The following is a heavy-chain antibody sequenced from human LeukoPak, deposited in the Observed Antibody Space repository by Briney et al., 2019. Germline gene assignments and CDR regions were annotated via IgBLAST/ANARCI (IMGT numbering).Heavy chain of an antibody. CDR3: ARAKPKNMVRGLIMRRESRYYFDY. CDR2: ISGSGGST. CDR1: GFTFMNYA. V-gene: IGHV3-23*01. J-gene: IGHJ4*02. D-gene: IGHD3-10*01. Sequence: AGGSLILSCATSGFTFMNYAMSWVRQAPGKGLEWVSGISGSGGSTYYADSLKGRFTISRDNSKDTLYVQMNSLRAEDTAVYYCARAKPKNMVRGLIMRRESRYYFDYWGQGTLVTVSS.